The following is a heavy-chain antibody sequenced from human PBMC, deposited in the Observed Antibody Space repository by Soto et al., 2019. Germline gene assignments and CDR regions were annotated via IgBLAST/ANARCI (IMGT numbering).Heavy chain of an antibody. Sequence: GGSLRLSCAASGFTFSSYAISWVRQAPGKGLEWVSAISGSGGSTYYADSVKGRFTISRDNSKNTLYLQMNSLRAEDTAVYYCAKRGRATHYFDYWGQGTLVTVSS. V-gene: IGHV3-23*01. J-gene: IGHJ4*02. CDR1: GFTFSSYA. D-gene: IGHD1-26*01. CDR3: AKRGRATHYFDY. CDR2: ISGSGGST.